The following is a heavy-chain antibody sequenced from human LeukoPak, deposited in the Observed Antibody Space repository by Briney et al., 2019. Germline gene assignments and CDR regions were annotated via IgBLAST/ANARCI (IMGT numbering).Heavy chain of an antibody. CDR2: IYYSGST. Sequence: SETLPLTCTVSGGSISSGGYYWSWIRQHPGKGLEWIGYIYYSGSTYYNPSLKSRVTISVDTSKNQFSLKLSSVTAADTAVYYCARDSRDGDYVYYGMDVWGQGTTVTVSS. V-gene: IGHV4-31*03. D-gene: IGHD4-17*01. CDR1: GGSISSGGYY. CDR3: ARDSRDGDYVYYGMDV. J-gene: IGHJ6*02.